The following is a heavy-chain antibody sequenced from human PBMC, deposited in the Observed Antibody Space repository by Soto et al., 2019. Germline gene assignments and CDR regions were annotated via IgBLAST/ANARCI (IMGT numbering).Heavy chain of an antibody. CDR2: ISGSGGST. J-gene: IGHJ4*02. V-gene: IGHV3-23*01. CDR1: GFTFSSYA. D-gene: IGHD4-17*01. CDR3: ANDTDYGDLQYYFDY. Sequence: GGSLRLSCAASGFTFSSYAMSWVRQAPGKGLEWVSAISGSGGSTYYADSVKGRFTISRDNSKNTLYLQMNSLRAEDTAVYYCANDTDYGDLQYYFDYWGQGTLVTVSS.